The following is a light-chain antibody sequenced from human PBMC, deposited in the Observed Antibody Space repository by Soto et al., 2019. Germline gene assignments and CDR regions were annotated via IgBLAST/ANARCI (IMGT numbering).Light chain of an antibody. CDR3: QQRYNWTIT. CDR2: ADS. Sequence: EIVMTQSPATLSGSPGERATLSCGGSENVNSNVAWWYQKKNGQAPRLLIYADSNRATGIPARLSGSGSGTDLTLTISSIENEDFSVYYCQQRYNWTITFGQGTRLEIK. V-gene: IGKV3-11*01. J-gene: IGKJ5*01. CDR1: ENVNSN.